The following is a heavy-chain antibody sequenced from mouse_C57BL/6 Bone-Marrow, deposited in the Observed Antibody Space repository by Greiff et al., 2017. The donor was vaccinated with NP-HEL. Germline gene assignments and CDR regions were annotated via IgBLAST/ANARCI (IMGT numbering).Heavy chain of an antibody. V-gene: IGHV5-6*01. J-gene: IGHJ3*01. CDR1: GFTFSSYG. Sequence: EVQVVASGGDLVKPGGSLKLSCAASGFTFSSYGMSWVRPTPDKRLEWVATISSGGSYTYYQDSVKGRFTISRDNAKNTLYLQMSSLKSEDTAMCYCERHGGYDRFAYWGQGTLVTVSA. D-gene: IGHD2-3*01. CDR3: ERHGGYDRFAY. CDR2: ISSGGSYT.